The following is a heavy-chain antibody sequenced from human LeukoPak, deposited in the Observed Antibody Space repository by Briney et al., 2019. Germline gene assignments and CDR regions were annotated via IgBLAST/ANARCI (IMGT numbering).Heavy chain of an antibody. CDR3: ARGLGDYNTDWFPVSGY. V-gene: IGHV1-2*02. Sequence: GASVKVSCKASGYTFTGYYMHWVRQAPGQGHEWVGWMNPGNGDTAYAQKFQGRVTMTRDTSMSTAYMELHNLGSEDTAIYYCARGLGDYNTDWFPVSGYWGQGTPVTVSS. CDR1: GYTFTGYY. CDR2: MNPGNGDT. D-gene: IGHD3-9*01. J-gene: IGHJ4*02.